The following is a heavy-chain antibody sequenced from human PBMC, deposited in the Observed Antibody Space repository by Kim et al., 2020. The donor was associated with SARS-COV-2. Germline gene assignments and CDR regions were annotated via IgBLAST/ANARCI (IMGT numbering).Heavy chain of an antibody. CDR2: IYYSGST. Sequence: SETLSLTCTVSGGSISSSSYYWGWIRQPPGKGLEWIGSIYYSGSTYYNPSLKSRVTISVDTSKNQFSLKLSSVTAADTAVYYCARPSFLTVTTRGASDYWGQGTLVTVSS. J-gene: IGHJ4*02. D-gene: IGHD4-17*01. V-gene: IGHV4-39*01. CDR1: GGSISSSSYY. CDR3: ARPSFLTVTTRGASDY.